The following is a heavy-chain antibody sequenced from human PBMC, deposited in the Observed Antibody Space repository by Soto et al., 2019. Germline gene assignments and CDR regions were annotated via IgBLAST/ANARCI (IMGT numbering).Heavy chain of an antibody. CDR2: ISSSSSTI. CDR1: GFTFSSYS. V-gene: IGHV3-48*01. CDR3: ARGADYYDSSGYKYYYGMDV. J-gene: IGHJ6*02. D-gene: IGHD3-22*01. Sequence: PGGSLRLSCAASGFTFSSYSMNWVRQAPGKGLEWVSYISSSSSTIYYADSVKGRFTISRDNAKNSLYLQMNSLRAEDTAVYYCARGADYYDSSGYKYYYGMDVWGQGTTVTVSS.